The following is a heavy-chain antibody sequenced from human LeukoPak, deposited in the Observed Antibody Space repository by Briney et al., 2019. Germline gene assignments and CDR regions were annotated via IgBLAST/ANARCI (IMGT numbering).Heavy chain of an antibody. J-gene: IGHJ4*02. V-gene: IGHV4-61*01. Sequence: PSETLSFTCTVSGGSVSSGIYYWHWIRQPPGKGLEWIEYIYYSGSTNYNPSLKSRVTISVDTSKNQFSLKLSSVTAADTAVYYCARDIAYGANSLDYGGQGTLVTVSA. CDR1: GGSVSSGIYY. D-gene: IGHD4-23*01. CDR3: ARDIAYGANSLDY. CDR2: IYYSGST.